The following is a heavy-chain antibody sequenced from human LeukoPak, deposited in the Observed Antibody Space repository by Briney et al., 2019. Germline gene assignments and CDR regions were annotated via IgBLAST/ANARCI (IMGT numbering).Heavy chain of an antibody. CDR2: VSTSKGNT. CDR3: ARGIYMDV. Sequence: ASVKVSCKPSGYTFSTYGISWVRQAPGQGLEWMGWVSTSKGNTDYAENLHDRVSMTTDTSTSTAYMELRSLRSDDTAVYYCARGIYMDVWGKGTTVTVSS. CDR1: GYTFSTYG. J-gene: IGHJ6*03. V-gene: IGHV1-18*01. D-gene: IGHD3-10*01.